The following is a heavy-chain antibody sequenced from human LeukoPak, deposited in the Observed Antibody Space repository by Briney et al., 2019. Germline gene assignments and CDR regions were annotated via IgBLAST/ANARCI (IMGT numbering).Heavy chain of an antibody. Sequence: ASVKVSCKASGYTSTGYYMHWVRQAPGQGLEWMGWINPNSGGTNYAQKFQGRVTMTRDTSISTAYMELSRLRSDDTAVYYCARDYYGSGSYYNVGGLWGQGTLVTVSS. CDR3: ARDYYGSGSYYNVGGL. J-gene: IGHJ4*02. CDR1: GYTSTGYY. CDR2: INPNSGGT. D-gene: IGHD3-10*01. V-gene: IGHV1-2*02.